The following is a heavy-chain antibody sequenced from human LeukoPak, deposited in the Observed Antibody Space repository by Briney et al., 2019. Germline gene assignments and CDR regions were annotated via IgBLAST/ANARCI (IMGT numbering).Heavy chain of an antibody. CDR1: GGTFSSYA. Sequence: SVKVSCKASGGTFSSYAISWVRQAPGQGLEWMGRIIPIFGTANYAQKLQGRVTITADKSTSTAYMELSSLRSEDTAVYYCARHKTHCSGGSCYNYYFDYWGQGTLVTVSS. D-gene: IGHD2-15*01. CDR3: ARHKTHCSGGSCYNYYFDY. CDR2: IIPIFGTA. J-gene: IGHJ4*02. V-gene: IGHV1-69*06.